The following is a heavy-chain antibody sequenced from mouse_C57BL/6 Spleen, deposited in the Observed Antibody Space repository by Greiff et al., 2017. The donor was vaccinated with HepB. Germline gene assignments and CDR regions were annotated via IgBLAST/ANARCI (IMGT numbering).Heavy chain of an antibody. CDR3: AILTGTDYYAMDY. CDR1: GYTFTSYW. CDR2: IDPSDSYT. Sequence: QQSGAELVKPGASVKLSCKASGYTFTSYWMQWVKQRPGQGLEWIGEIDPSDSYTNYNQKFKGKATLTVDTSSSTAYMQLSSLTSEDSAVYYCAILTGTDYYAMDYWGQGTSVTVSS. J-gene: IGHJ4*01. D-gene: IGHD4-1*01. V-gene: IGHV1-50*01.